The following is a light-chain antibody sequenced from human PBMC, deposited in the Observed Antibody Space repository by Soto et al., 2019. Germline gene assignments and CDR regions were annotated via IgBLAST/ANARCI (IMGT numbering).Light chain of an antibody. V-gene: IGLV2-14*01. Sequence: QSVLTQPASVSGSPGQSITISCTGTSSDVGGYNYVSWYQQHPGKAPKLMIYDVSNRPSGVSNRFSGTGSGNTASLTLSGVEAEDEDDYYCSSYTSSSALMVFGGGTKLTVL. CDR3: SSYTSSSALMV. CDR2: DVS. CDR1: SSDVGGYNY. J-gene: IGLJ2*01.